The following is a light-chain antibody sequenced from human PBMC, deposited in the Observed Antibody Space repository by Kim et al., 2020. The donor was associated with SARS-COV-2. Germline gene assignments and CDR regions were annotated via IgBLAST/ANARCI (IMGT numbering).Light chain of an antibody. V-gene: IGLV3-21*04. CDR2: YDS. Sequence: SYELTQPPSVSVAPGKTARITCGGNNIGSKSVHWYQQKPGQAPVLVIYYDSDRPSGIPERFSGSNSGNTATLTISRVEAGDEADHYCQVWDSSSDHPMVFGGGTQLTVL. CDR3: QVWDSSSDHPMV. CDR1: NIGSKS. J-gene: IGLJ2*01.